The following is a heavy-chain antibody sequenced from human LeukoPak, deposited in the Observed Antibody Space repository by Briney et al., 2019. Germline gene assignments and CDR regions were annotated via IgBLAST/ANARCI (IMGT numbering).Heavy chain of an antibody. D-gene: IGHD2-2*02. CDR3: AKASVAIPQYCNS. Sequence: GGSLRLSCEASGFTFGNYAMNWVRQAPGKGLEWVSTISGTGSSSYYADSAKGRFTVSRDNSKDTLFLQLNSLTAADTAMYFCAKASVAIPQYCNSWGQGTLVTVSS. V-gene: IGHV3-23*01. CDR2: ISGTGSSS. J-gene: IGHJ5*02. CDR1: GFTFGNYA.